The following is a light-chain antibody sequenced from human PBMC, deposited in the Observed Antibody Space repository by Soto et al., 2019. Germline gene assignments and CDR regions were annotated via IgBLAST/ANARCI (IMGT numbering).Light chain of an antibody. Sequence: EIVMTQSPATLSVSPGERATLSCRASQSVSSNLAWYQQKPGQAPRLLIYGASSRATGIPDRFSGSGSGTVFTLTISSLQSDDFATYYCQQYNSYSPLTFGGGTKVDNK. CDR1: QSVSSN. J-gene: IGKJ4*01. V-gene: IGKV3D-15*01. CDR2: GAS. CDR3: QQYNSYSPLT.